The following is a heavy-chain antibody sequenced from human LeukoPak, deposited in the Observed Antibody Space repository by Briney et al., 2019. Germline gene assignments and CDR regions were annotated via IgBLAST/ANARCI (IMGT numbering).Heavy chain of an antibody. CDR3: ARYNTGRPDY. Sequence: LSGGSLRLSCAASGFTFSSYGMHWVRQAPGKGLEWVAVIWYDGSKTYYADSVKGRFTISRDNSKNTLYLQMSSLRADDTAVYYCARYNTGRPDYWGQGTLVTVSS. D-gene: IGHD1-14*01. J-gene: IGHJ4*01. CDR1: GFTFSSYG. V-gene: IGHV3-33*01. CDR2: IWYDGSKT.